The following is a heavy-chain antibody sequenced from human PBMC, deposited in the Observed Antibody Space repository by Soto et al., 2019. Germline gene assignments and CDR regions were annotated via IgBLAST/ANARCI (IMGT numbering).Heavy chain of an antibody. D-gene: IGHD5-18*01. Sequence: SQTLSLTCTLSGGSNSSGGYYWSLIREHPAKGLEWIGYIYFSGGTYYNQSLKSRVTISVDTSKNQFSMKLSAVTAADTAVYYSATGPQVDTAMAADYWGQGTLVTVSS. CDR3: ATGPQVDTAMAADY. J-gene: IGHJ4*02. CDR2: IYFSGGT. CDR1: GGSNSSGGYY. V-gene: IGHV4-31*03.